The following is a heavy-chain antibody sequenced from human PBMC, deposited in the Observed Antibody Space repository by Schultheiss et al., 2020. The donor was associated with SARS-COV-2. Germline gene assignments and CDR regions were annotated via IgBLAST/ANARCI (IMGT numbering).Heavy chain of an antibody. CDR2: IYYSGST. D-gene: IGHD2-15*01. J-gene: IGHJ4*02. Sequence: SQTLSLTCTVSGGSVSSGSYYWSWIRQPPGKGLEWIGYIYYSGSTNYNPSLKSRVTISVDTSKNQFSLKLSSVTAADTAVYYCARVPGYCSGGRCHAYYSDYWGQGTLVTVSS. V-gene: IGHV4-61*01. CDR1: GGSVSSGSYY. CDR3: ARVPGYCSGGRCHAYYSDY.